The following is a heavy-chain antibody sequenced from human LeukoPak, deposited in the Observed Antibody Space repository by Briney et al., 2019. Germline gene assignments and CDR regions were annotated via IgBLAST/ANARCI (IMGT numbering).Heavy chain of an antibody. D-gene: IGHD6-19*01. J-gene: IGHJ4*02. V-gene: IGHV4-4*07. CDR3: ARVEYSSGWYGQYYFDY. CDR1: GGSTSSYY. Sequence: PSETLSLTCTVSGGSTSSYYWSWIRQPAGKGLEWIGRIYTSGSTNYNPSLKSRVTMSVDTSKNQFSLKLSSVTAADTAVYYCARVEYSSGWYGQYYFDYWGQGTLVTVSS. CDR2: IYTSGST.